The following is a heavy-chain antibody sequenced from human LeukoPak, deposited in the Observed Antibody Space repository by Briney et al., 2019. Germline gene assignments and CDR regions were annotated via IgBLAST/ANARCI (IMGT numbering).Heavy chain of an antibody. CDR2: LTGYGGA. J-gene: IGHJ5*02. D-gene: IGHD6-13*01. Sequence: GGSLRLSCEASGLSFTNYAMMWVRQAPGKGLQWISTLTGYGGAYYADSGEGRFIISRDISKNTMFLQMYSLRAEDTAVYYCAKGAAAGKVDWFDPWGQGTLVTLSS. CDR3: AKGAAAGKVDWFDP. CDR1: GLSFTNYA. V-gene: IGHV3-23*01.